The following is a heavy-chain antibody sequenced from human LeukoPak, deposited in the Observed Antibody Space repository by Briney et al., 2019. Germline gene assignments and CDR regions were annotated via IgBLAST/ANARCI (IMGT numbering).Heavy chain of an antibody. CDR1: GYTLTELS. CDR3: ATTSQMGMSDLFDY. Sequence: GASVKVSCKVSGYTLTELSMHWVRQAPGKGLEWMGSFDPEDGETIYAQKFQGRVTMTEDTSTDTAYMELSSLRSEDTAVYYCATTSQMGMSDLFDYWGQGTLVTGSS. D-gene: IGHD7-27*01. CDR2: FDPEDGET. J-gene: IGHJ4*02. V-gene: IGHV1-24*01.